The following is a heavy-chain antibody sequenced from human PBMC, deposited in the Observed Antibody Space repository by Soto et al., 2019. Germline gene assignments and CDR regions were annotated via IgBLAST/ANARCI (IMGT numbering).Heavy chain of an antibody. CDR1: GFTFSSYG. CDR3: ARDRQGDDSSGYYYNWFDP. CDR2: IWYDGSNK. J-gene: IGHJ5*02. Sequence: GGSLRLSCAASGFTFSSYGMHWVRQAPGKGLEWVAVIWYDGSNKYYADSVKGRFTISRDNSKNTLYLQMNSLRAEDTAVYYCARDRQGDDSSGYYYNWFDPWGQGTLVTVSS. V-gene: IGHV3-33*01. D-gene: IGHD3-22*01.